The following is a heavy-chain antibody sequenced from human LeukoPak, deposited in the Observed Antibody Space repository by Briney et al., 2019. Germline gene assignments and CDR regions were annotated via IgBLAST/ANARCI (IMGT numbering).Heavy chain of an antibody. CDR3: AKITYCSGGTCYRSNSGFDY. J-gene: IGHJ4*02. V-gene: IGHV3-33*06. D-gene: IGHD2-15*01. CDR2: IWYDGTNK. CDR1: GFTFSSYG. Sequence: GRSLRLSCAGSGFTFSSYGMHWVRQAPGGGLEWVAVIWYDGTNKYYADSVKGRFTISRDNSKNTLYLQMNSLRAEDTAVYYRAKITYCSGGTCYRSNSGFDYWGQGTLVTVSS.